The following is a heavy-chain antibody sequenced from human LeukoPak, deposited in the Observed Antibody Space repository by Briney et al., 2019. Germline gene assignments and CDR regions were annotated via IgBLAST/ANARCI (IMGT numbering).Heavy chain of an antibody. J-gene: IGHJ4*02. CDR2: IIPILGIA. Sequence: ASVKVSCKASGYTFTGYYVHWVRQAPGQGLEWMGKIIPILGIANYAQKFQGRVTITADKSTSTAYMELSSLRSEDTAVYYCARDLKGAFRDYWGQGTLVTASS. CDR1: GYTFTGYY. CDR3: ARDLKGAFRDY. D-gene: IGHD3-16*01. V-gene: IGHV1-69*04.